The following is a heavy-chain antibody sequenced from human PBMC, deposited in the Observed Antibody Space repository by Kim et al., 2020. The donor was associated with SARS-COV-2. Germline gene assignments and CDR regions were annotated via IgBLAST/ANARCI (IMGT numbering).Heavy chain of an antibody. D-gene: IGHD1-26*01. Sequence: TPSLTSRVTRSVDTSKNQFSLKLSSVTAADTAVYYCARVRWELRDYWFDPWGQGTLVTVSS. V-gene: IGHV4-4*06. CDR3: ARVRWELRDYWFDP. J-gene: IGHJ5*02.